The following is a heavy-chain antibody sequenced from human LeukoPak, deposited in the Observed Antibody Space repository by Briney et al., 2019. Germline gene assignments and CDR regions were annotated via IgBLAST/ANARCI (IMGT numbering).Heavy chain of an antibody. CDR3: ARDPGTHTDY. D-gene: IGHD3-10*01. Sequence: GGSLRLSCAASGFIFSNYAMSWVRQAPGKGLEWVAVIWYDGSNKYYADSVKGRFTISRDNSKNTLYLQMNSLRAEDTAVYYCARDPGTHTDYWGQGTLVTVSS. CDR2: IWYDGSNK. V-gene: IGHV3-33*08. J-gene: IGHJ4*02. CDR1: GFIFSNYA.